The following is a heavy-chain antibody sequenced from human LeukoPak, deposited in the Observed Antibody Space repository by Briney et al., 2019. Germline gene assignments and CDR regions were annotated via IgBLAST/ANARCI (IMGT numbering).Heavy chain of an antibody. V-gene: IGHV4-34*01. CDR1: GGSFSGYY. CDR2: INHSGST. J-gene: IGHJ3*02. D-gene: IGHD3-22*01. CDR3: ARRGIVVVIKVRAFDI. Sequence: SETLSLTCAVYGGSFSGYYWSWIRQPPGKGLEWIGEINHSGSTNYNPSLKSRVTISVDTSKNQFSLKLSSVTAADTAVYYCARRGIVVVIKVRAFDIWGQGTMVTVSS.